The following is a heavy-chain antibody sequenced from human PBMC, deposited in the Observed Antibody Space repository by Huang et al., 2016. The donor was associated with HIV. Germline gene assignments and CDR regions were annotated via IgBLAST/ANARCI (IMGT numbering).Heavy chain of an antibody. CDR3: ATGPRGSGSFN. CDR2: ITPIVDKT. D-gene: IGHD1-26*01. CDR1: GGTFSRSV. V-gene: IGHV1-69*01. J-gene: IGHJ4*02. Sequence: QVQLVQSGAEGKKPGSSVKVACKASGGTFSRSVISWVRLAHGQGLEWMGGITPIVDKTTYAQKFQGRVTIIAEESTRTAYRERSSLRPEDTATYYCATGPRGSGSFNWGQGTLVIVSS.